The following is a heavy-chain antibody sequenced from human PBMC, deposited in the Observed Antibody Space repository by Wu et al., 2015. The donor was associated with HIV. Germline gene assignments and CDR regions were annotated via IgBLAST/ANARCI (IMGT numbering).Heavy chain of an antibody. CDR1: GGIFSKYD. Sequence: QVQLVQSGAEVKKPGSSVRVSCKASGGIFSKYDINWVRQAPGQGLEWMGWMNSNNGKTGYGQKFQGRVAMTRNISTRTAYMELSGLKSEDTAVYYCATSYYGSGSYPTFYYYYAMDVWGQGTTVTVSS. V-gene: IGHV1-8*01. D-gene: IGHD3-10*01. J-gene: IGHJ6*02. CDR2: MNSNNGKT. CDR3: ATSYYGSGSYPTFYYYYAMDV.